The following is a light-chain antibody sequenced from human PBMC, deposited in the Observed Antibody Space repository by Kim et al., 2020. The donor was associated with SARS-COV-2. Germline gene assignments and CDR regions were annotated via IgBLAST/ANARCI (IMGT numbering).Light chain of an antibody. CDR2: GAS. CDR3: QQYGRPWT. Sequence: LAPGEKGTLSSRASQSISSSYLAWYQQKPGKAPRLLIYGASNRATGIPDRFSGGGSGTEFTLTISRLEPEDFAVYYCQQYGRPWTFGQGTKVDIK. J-gene: IGKJ1*01. V-gene: IGKV3-20*01. CDR1: QSISSSY.